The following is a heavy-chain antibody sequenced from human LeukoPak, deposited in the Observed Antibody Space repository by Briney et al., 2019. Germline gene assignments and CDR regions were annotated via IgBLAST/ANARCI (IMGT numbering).Heavy chain of an antibody. CDR1: GGTFSSYA. CDR3: ARGPNSYGDYGRLNY. Sequence: SVKVSCKASGGTFSSYAISWVRQAPGKGLEWMGGIIPIFDTANYAQKIQSRVTMTTDTSTSTAYMELRSLRSDYTAVYYGARGPNSYGDYGRLNYWGQGTLVTVAS. J-gene: IGHJ4*02. V-gene: IGHV1-69*05. D-gene: IGHD4-17*01. CDR2: IIPIFDTA.